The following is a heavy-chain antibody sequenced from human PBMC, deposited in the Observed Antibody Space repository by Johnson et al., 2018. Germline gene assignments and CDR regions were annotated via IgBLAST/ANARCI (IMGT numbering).Heavy chain of an antibody. CDR2: ISSSGSTI. J-gene: IGHJ6*03. CDR1: GFTFSDYY. V-gene: IGHV3-11*04. CDR3: ARRWGYYDSSGYGYYYYYYMDV. Sequence: QVQLVQSGGGLVKPGGSLRLSCAASGFTFSDYYMSWIRQAPGKGLEWVSYISSSGSTIYYADSVKGRFTLSRDNAKNSLYLQMNSLSAGDTAVYYCARRWGYYDSSGYGYYYYYYMDVWGKGTTVTVSS. D-gene: IGHD3-22*01.